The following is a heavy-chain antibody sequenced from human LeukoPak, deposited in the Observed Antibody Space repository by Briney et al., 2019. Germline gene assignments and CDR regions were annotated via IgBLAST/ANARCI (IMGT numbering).Heavy chain of an antibody. CDR3: ARTGSTVTMLYPFDH. Sequence: TSETLSLTCTVSGGSIRSYYWSWIRQPPGKGLEWIGYIYYSGSTNYNPSLKSRVSISVDTSKNQFSLKLSSVTAADTAVHYCARTGSTVTMLYPFDHWGQGTLVTVSS. CDR2: IYYSGST. J-gene: IGHJ4*02. V-gene: IGHV4-59*01. CDR1: GGSIRSYY. D-gene: IGHD4-17*01.